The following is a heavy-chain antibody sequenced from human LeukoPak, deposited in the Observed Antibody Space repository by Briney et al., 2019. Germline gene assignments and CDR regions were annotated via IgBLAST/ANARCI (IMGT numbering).Heavy chain of an antibody. J-gene: IGHJ5*02. CDR3: ARVPRTGYCTTTFCPKKNWFDP. D-gene: IGHD2-8*01. Sequence: KPSETLSLTCTVSGGSISSYYWSWIRQPPGKGLEWIGYIYYSGSTNYNPSLKSRVTISVDTSKNQFSLKLSSVTAADTAVYYCARVPRTGYCTTTFCPKKNWFDPWGQGILVTVSS. CDR1: GGSISSYY. V-gene: IGHV4-59*12. CDR2: IYYSGST.